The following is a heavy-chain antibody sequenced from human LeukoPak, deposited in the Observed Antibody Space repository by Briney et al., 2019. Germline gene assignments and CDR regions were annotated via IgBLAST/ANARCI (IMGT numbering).Heavy chain of an antibody. D-gene: IGHD3-22*01. J-gene: IGHJ4*02. CDR1: GFSFSNYW. CDR2: ITGSGGST. Sequence: GGSLRPSCAASGFSFSNYWMTWVRQAPGKGLEWVSAITGSGGSTYYADSVKGRFTISRDSSKNTLYLQMNSLRAEDTAVYYCAKSFYYDSSGYYPLYYFDYWGQGTLVTVSS. V-gene: IGHV3-23*01. CDR3: AKSFYYDSSGYYPLYYFDY.